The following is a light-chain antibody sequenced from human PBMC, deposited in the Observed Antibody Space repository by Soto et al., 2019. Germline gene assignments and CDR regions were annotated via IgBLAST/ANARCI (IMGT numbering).Light chain of an antibody. Sequence: EIVLTQSPATLSMSPGERATLSCRASQRVGTSLAWYQHKPGQAPRLLIYDASNRATGIPPRFSGSGSGTDFTLTISSLEPDDFAFYYCQQRSDWPPRYTFGQGTKLEIK. CDR1: QRVGTS. V-gene: IGKV3-11*01. J-gene: IGKJ2*01. CDR2: DAS. CDR3: QQRSDWPPRYT.